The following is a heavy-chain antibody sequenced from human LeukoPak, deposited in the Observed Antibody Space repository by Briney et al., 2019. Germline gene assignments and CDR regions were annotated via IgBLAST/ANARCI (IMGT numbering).Heavy chain of an antibody. D-gene: IGHD6-19*01. CDR2: INHSGST. V-gene: IGHV4-34*01. CDR1: GGSFSGYY. J-gene: IGHJ4*02. Sequence: PSETLSLTCAVYGGSFSGYYWSWIRQPPGKGLEWIGEINHSGSTNYNPSLKSRLTISVDTSKSQFSLKLSSVTAADTAVYYCARSSGSGWYEEGFDYWGQGTLVTVSS. CDR3: ARSSGSGWYEEGFDY.